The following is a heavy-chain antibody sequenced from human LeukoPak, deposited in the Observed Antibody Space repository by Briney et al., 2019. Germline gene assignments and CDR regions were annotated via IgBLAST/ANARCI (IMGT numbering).Heavy chain of an antibody. Sequence: GGSLRISCAASGFTFSDYYMSWIRQAPGKGLEWVSYISCSGSTIYYADSVKGRFTISRDNSKNTLYLQMNSLRAEDTAVYYCAKVPDSSGYYYFDYWGQGTLVTVSS. V-gene: IGHV3-11*01. CDR2: ISCSGSTI. J-gene: IGHJ4*02. CDR3: AKVPDSSGYYYFDY. CDR1: GFTFSDYY. D-gene: IGHD3-22*01.